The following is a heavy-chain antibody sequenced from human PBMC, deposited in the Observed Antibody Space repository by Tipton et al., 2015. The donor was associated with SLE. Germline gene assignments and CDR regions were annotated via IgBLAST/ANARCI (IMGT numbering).Heavy chain of an antibody. J-gene: IGHJ3*02. CDR1: GGSISSYY. CDR3: VRDVDIVATMGHSRAFDI. D-gene: IGHD5-12*01. V-gene: IGHV4-4*08. Sequence: LRLSCTVSGGSISSYYWSWIRQPPGKGLEWIGYIYTSGSTNYNPSLKSRVTISVDTSKNQFSLKLSSVTAADTAVYYCVRDVDIVATMGHSRAFDIWGQGTMVTVSS. CDR2: IYTSGST.